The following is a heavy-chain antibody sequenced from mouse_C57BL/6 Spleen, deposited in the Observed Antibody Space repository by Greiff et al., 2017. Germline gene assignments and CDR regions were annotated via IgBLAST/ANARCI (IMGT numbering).Heavy chain of an antibody. Sequence: EVQLQQSGPVLVKPGASVKMSCKASGYTFTDYYMNWVKQSHGKSLEWIGVINPYNGGTSYNQKFKGKATLTVDKSSSTAYMELNSLTSEDSAVYYCARSYYYGSSWYYFDYWGQGTTLTVSS. V-gene: IGHV1-19*01. CDR3: ARSYYYGSSWYYFDY. CDR1: GYTFTDYY. J-gene: IGHJ2*01. D-gene: IGHD1-1*01. CDR2: INPYNGGT.